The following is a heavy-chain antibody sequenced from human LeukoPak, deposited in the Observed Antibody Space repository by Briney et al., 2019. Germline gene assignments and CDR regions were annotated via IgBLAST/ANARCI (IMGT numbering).Heavy chain of an antibody. CDR3: ARDLRYYYDSSGYYPFGY. D-gene: IGHD3-22*01. CDR2: IYCSGST. Sequence: PSETLSLTCTVSGGSISSYYWSWIRQPPGKGLEWIGYIYCSGSTNYNPSLKSRVTISVDTSKNQFSLKLSSVTAADTAVYYCARDLRYYYDSSGYYPFGYWGQGTLVTVSS. V-gene: IGHV4-59*01. J-gene: IGHJ4*02. CDR1: GGSISSYY.